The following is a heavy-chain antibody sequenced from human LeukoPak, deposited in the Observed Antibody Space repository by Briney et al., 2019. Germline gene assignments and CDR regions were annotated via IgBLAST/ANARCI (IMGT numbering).Heavy chain of an antibody. V-gene: IGHV3-11*04. D-gene: IGHD6-13*01. CDR3: ARYPSVAATGWGRWFDH. J-gene: IGHJ5*02. Sequence: LSLTCTVSGGSISSGGYYWSWIRQHPGTGLEWLSYISSSSSTIYYADSVKGRFTISRDNAKSSLYLQMNSLRDEDTAVYYCARYPSVAATGWGRWFDHWGQGTLVTVSS. CDR2: ISSSSSTI. CDR1: GGSISSGGYY.